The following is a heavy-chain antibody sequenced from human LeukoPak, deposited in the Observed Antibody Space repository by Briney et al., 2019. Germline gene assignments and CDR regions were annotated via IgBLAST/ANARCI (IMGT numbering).Heavy chain of an antibody. CDR1: GYSISSGYY. Sequence: SETLSLTCTVSGYSISSGYYWGWIRQPPGKGLEWIGSIYHSGSTYYNPSLKSRVTISVDTSKNQFSLKLSSVTAADTAVYYCARAPAAGDFDYWGQGTLVTVSS. J-gene: IGHJ4*02. D-gene: IGHD6-13*01. CDR2: IYHSGST. V-gene: IGHV4-38-2*02. CDR3: ARAPAAGDFDY.